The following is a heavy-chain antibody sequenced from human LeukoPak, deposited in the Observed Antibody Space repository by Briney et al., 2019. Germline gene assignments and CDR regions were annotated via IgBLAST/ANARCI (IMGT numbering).Heavy chain of an antibody. CDR2: ISSSSNII. CDR3: ARDFAREFTIDY. Sequence: PGGSLRLSCAASGFTFSNYNMNWVRPPPGNGLQWVSYISSSSNIIYYADSVKGRFTISRVNAKNSLFLQMNSLRAEDTAVYYCARDFAREFTIDYWGQGTLVTVSS. CDR1: GFTFSNYN. J-gene: IGHJ4*02. V-gene: IGHV3-48*01. D-gene: IGHD3-10*01.